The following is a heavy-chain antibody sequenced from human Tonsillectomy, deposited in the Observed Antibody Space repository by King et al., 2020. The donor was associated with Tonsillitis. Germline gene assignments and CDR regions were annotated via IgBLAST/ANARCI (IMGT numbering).Heavy chain of an antibody. CDR2: ISYGGSNK. CDR3: AKGSHWNYRAYFDY. D-gene: IGHD1-7*01. CDR1: GFTSSSCG. J-gene: IGHJ4*02. Sequence: QLVESGGGVFQPGRSLRLSCAASGFTSSSCGMHWVRQAPGKGLGWVAVISYGGSNKYYADSVKGRLTISRDNSKNTLYLQMNSLRAEDTADYYCAKGSHWNYRAYFDYWGQGTLVTVSS. V-gene: IGHV3-30*18.